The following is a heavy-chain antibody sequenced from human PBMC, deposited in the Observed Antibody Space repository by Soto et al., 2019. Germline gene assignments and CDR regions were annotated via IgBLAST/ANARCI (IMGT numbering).Heavy chain of an antibody. J-gene: IGHJ6*02. CDR2: IYHSGST. CDR3: AREWTYDFWSGYYTLYYYYGMDV. D-gene: IGHD3-3*01. CDR1: GYSISSGYY. V-gene: IGHV4-38-2*02. Sequence: SETLSLTCAVSGYSISSGYYWGWIRQPPGKGLEWIGSIYHSGSTYYNPSLKSRVTISVDTSKNKFSLKLSSVTAADTAVYYCAREWTYDFWSGYYTLYYYYGMDVWGQGKTVT.